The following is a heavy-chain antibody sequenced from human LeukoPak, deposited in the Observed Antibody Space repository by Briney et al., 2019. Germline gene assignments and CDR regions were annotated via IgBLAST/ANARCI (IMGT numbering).Heavy chain of an antibody. D-gene: IGHD6-6*01. V-gene: IGHV3-7*01. CDR3: ARGPTPEYSSAFDY. J-gene: IGHJ4*02. Sequence: GGSLRLSCAASGFTFNSYWMSWVRQAPGKGLEWVANIKQDGSEKYYVDSVKGRFTISRDNAKNSLYLQMNSLRAEDTAVYYCARGPTPEYSSAFDYWGQGTLVTVSS. CDR2: IKQDGSEK. CDR1: GFTFNSYW.